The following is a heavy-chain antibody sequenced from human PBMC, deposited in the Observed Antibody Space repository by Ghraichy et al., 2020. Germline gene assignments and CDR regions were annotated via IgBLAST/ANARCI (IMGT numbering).Heavy chain of an antibody. J-gene: IGHJ4*02. D-gene: IGHD3-22*01. CDR2: VYNSGST. V-gene: IGHV4-61*01. CDR1: GGSVSSGRYY. Sequence: SQTLSLTCTVSGGSVSSGRYYWSWIRQPPGKGLEWIGYVYNSGSTNYNPSLKSRVAMSIDTSRNQFSLTLASVTAADTAVYYCAREPYYFDSSGYFFDYWGQGALVTVSS. CDR3: AREPYYFDSSGYFFDY.